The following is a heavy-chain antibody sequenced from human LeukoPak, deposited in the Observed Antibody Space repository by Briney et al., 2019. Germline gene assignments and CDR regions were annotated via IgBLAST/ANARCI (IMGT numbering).Heavy chain of an antibody. CDR3: AKARYFDSFDY. CDR2: IYSDNT. D-gene: IGHD3-9*01. J-gene: IGHJ4*02. Sequence: GGSLRLSCTVSGFTVSSNSMSWVRQAPGKGLEWVSFIYSDNTHYSDSVKGRFTISRDNSKNTLYLQMNSLRAEDTAVYYCAKARYFDSFDYWGQGTLVTVSS. V-gene: IGHV3-53*01. CDR1: GFTVSSNS.